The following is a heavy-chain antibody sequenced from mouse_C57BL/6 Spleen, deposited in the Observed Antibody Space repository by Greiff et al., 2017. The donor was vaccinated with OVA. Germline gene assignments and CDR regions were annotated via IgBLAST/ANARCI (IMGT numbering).Heavy chain of an antibody. V-gene: IGHV5-17*01. D-gene: IGHD2-5*01. CDR2: ISSGSSTI. J-gene: IGHJ2*01. CDR3: ARESNYRYYFDY. CDR1: GFTFSDYG. Sequence: DVMLVESGGGLVKPGGSLKLSCAASGFTFSDYGMHWVRQAPEKGLEWVAYISSGSSTIYYADTVKGRFTISRDNAKNTLFLQMTSLRYEDTAMYYCARESNYRYYFDYWGQGTTLTVSS.